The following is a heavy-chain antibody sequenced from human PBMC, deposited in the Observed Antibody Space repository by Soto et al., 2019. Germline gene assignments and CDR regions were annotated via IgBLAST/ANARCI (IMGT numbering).Heavy chain of an antibody. J-gene: IGHJ6*02. D-gene: IGHD3-10*01. Sequence: PGGSLRLSCAASGFTFSSYGMHWVRQAPGKGLEWVAVISYDGSNKYYADSVKGRFTISRDNSNNTLYLQRNSLRAADTAVYYCAKDALLWFGEFLRRSGWGLSPANTNYYYGMDVWGQGTTVTVYS. CDR1: GFTFSSYG. V-gene: IGHV3-30*18. CDR3: AKDALLWFGEFLRRSGWGLSPANTNYYYGMDV. CDR2: ISYDGSNK.